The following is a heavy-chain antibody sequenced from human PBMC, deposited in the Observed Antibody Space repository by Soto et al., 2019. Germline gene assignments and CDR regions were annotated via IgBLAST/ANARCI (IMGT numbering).Heavy chain of an antibody. J-gene: IGHJ5*02. CDR1: GGSISSGDYY. Sequence: QVQLQESGPGLVKPSQTLSLTCTVSGGSISSGDYYWSWIRQPPGKGLQWIGYIYYSGSTYYNPSLKSRVTMSVDTSKNQFSLKLSSVTAADTAVYYCARVDDSSGYYLNWFDPWGQGTLVTVSS. D-gene: IGHD3-22*01. V-gene: IGHV4-30-4*01. CDR2: IYYSGST. CDR3: ARVDDSSGYYLNWFDP.